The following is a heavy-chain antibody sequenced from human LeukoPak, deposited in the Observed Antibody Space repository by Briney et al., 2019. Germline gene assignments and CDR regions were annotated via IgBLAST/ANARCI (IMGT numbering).Heavy chain of an antibody. CDR2: ISYDGSNK. J-gene: IGHJ4*02. CDR3: AKALRGAREVVDY. CDR1: GFTFSSYG. D-gene: IGHD1-26*01. Sequence: GGSLRLSCAASGFTFSSYGMHWVRQAPGKGLEWVAVISYDGSNKYYADSVKGRFTISRDNSKNTLYLQMNSLRAEDTAVYYCAKALRGAREVVDYWGQGILVTVSS. V-gene: IGHV3-30*18.